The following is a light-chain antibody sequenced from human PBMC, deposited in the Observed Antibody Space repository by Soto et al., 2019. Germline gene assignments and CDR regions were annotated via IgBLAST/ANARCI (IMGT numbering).Light chain of an antibody. CDR1: QTVSSNF. J-gene: IGKJ1*01. V-gene: IGKV3-20*01. CDR2: GAS. Sequence: EIVLTQSPGTLSLSPGDRATLSCSASQTVSSNFLAWYQQRPAHAPRLLIHGASTRAAGITDRFSGSGSWTDFTPTIIGLEPEDFAAYYCHQYGSSPATFGQGTKVEIK. CDR3: HQYGSSPAT.